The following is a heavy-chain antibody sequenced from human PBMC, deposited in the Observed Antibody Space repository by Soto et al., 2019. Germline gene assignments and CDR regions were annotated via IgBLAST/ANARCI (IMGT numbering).Heavy chain of an antibody. CDR1: GFSFSNVW. Sequence: EVQLVESGGGLVKPGGSLTLSCAASGFSFSNVWMSWVRQAPGKGLEWVGHIKSKSVGGTTDYTAPVQGRFTIPRDDSKDTLFLHMDNLKTALTAVYFCTTYATQPFCDGGPCYSVQPKIHDSWGQGILVTVSS. V-gene: IGHV3-15*01. J-gene: IGHJ4*02. CDR3: TTYATQPFCDGGPCYSVQPKIHDS. D-gene: IGHD2-15*01. CDR2: IKSKSVGGTT.